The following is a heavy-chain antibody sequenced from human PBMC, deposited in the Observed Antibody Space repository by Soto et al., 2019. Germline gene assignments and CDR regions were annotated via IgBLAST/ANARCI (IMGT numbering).Heavy chain of an antibody. D-gene: IGHD2-8*01. CDR1: GGSVSSGCYY. CDR2: IYYSGTT. V-gene: IGHV4-31*03. J-gene: IGHJ4*02. Sequence: PSETLSLTCTVSGGSVSSGCYYWSWIRQHPGTGLEWIGYIYYSGTTYFNPSLKSRASISLDTAKNEFSLKLTSVTAADTAVYCCAGRALPQCINRLCYNDGFWDYLGQGDLVTVSS. CDR3: AGRALPQCINRLCYNDGFWDY.